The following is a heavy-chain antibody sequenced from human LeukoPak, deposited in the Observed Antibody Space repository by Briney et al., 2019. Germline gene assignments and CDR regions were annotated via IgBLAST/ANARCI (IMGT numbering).Heavy chain of an antibody. CDR2: INHSGST. CDR3: ARDPVVAARPGYYFDY. D-gene: IGHD6-6*01. J-gene: IGHJ4*02. CDR1: GGSFNGYY. Sequence: SETLSLTCAVYGGSFNGYYWSWIRQPPGKGLEWIGEINHSGSTNYNPSLKSRVTISVDTSKNQFSLKLSSVTAADTAVYYCARDPVVAARPGYYFDYWGQGTLVTVSS. V-gene: IGHV4-34*01.